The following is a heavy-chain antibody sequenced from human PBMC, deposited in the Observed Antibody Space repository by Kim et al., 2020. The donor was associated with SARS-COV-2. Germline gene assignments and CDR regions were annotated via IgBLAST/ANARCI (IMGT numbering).Heavy chain of an antibody. J-gene: IGHJ4*02. CDR1: GFTVSSNY. V-gene: IGHV3-53*01. Sequence: GGSLRLSCAASGFTVSSNYMSWVRQAPGKGLEWVSVIYSGGSTYYADSVKGRFTISRDNSKNTLYLQMNSLRAEDTAVYYCARLQWELSGTFDYWGQGTLVTVSS. CDR3: ARLQWELSGTFDY. D-gene: IGHD1-26*01. CDR2: IYSGGST.